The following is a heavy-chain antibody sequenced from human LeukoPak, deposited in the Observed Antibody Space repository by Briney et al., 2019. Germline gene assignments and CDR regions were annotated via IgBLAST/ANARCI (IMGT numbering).Heavy chain of an antibody. CDR3: ARNYVEGATTPGGAFDI. CDR1: GFTFSSYR. Sequence: PGGSLRLSCAASGFTFSSYRMNWVRQAPGKGLEWVSYISSSSSTIYYADSVKGRFTISRDNAKNSLYLQMNSLRAEDTAVYYCARNYVEGATTPGGAFDIWGQGTMVTVSS. V-gene: IGHV3-48*01. J-gene: IGHJ3*02. CDR2: ISSSSSTI. D-gene: IGHD1-26*01.